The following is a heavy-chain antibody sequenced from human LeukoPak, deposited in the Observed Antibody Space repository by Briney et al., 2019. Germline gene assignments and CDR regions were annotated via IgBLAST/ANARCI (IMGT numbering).Heavy chain of an antibody. J-gene: IGHJ5*02. CDR2: IYYSGST. Sequence: PSETLSLTCTVSGGSISSYYWSWIRQPPGKGLEWIGYIYYSGSTNYNPSLKSRVTISVDTSKNQFSLKLSSVTAAATAVYYCARGRREQWLGFDPWGQRTLVTVSS. V-gene: IGHV4-59*01. D-gene: IGHD6-19*01. CDR3: ARGRREQWLGFDP. CDR1: GGSISSYY.